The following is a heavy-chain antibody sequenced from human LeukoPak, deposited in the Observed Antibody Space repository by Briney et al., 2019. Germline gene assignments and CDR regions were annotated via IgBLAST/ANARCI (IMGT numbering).Heavy chain of an antibody. CDR2: LYNSGHT. CDR3: RNTYYNPSLRSPVTMSLDTSKDQFSLKLDPVTAAETAVYYCATYRYRGRSGWHALDY. CDR1: GGSITSSSYY. D-gene: IGHD2/OR15-2a*01. V-gene: IGHV4-39*01. J-gene: IGHJ4*02. Sequence: PSETLSLTCTVSGGSITSSSYYWGWIRQPPGKGLKGLGNLYNSGHTSYNPSIRSTVPLSVAASKNQISLRPNSVTAAAPNFYYIRNTYYNPSLRSPVTMSLDTSKDQFSLKLDPVTAAETAVYYCATYRYRGRSGWHALDYWGQGALVTVS.